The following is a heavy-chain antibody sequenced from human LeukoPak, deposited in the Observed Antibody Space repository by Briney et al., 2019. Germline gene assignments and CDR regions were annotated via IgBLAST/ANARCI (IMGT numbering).Heavy chain of an antibody. Sequence: GGSLRLSCAASGFTFSSYGMHWVRQAPGKGLEWVAVIWYDGSNKYYADSVKGRFTISRDNSKNTLYLQMNSLRAEDTAVYYCARSVYYSHYVSYLDYWGQGTLVTVSS. V-gene: IGHV3-33*01. J-gene: IGHJ4*02. CDR3: ARSVYYSHYVSYLDY. CDR1: GFTFSSYG. CDR2: IWYDGSNK. D-gene: IGHD4-4*01.